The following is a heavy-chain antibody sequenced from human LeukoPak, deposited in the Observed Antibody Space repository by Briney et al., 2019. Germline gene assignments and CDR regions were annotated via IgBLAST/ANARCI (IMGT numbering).Heavy chain of an antibody. CDR3: ARELLRGIDY. D-gene: IGHD3-10*01. Sequence: PGGSLRLSCAASGFTFSSYSMNWVRQAPGKGLEWVSYISSSSSTIYYADSVKGRLTVSRDNAKNSLYLQMNSLRAEDTAVYYCARELLRGIDYWGQGTLVTVSS. CDR2: ISSSSSTI. J-gene: IGHJ4*02. CDR1: GFTFSSYS. V-gene: IGHV3-48*01.